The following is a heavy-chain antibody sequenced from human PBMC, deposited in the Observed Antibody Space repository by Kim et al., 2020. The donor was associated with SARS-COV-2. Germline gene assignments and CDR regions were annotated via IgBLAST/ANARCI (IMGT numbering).Heavy chain of an antibody. Sequence: YVYSVKCRFTMSRDNAKNSVHLPMNSLSTEDTAIYYCAALDSVQVPGGIWGQGTLVTVSS. V-gene: IGHV3-48*03. CDR3: AALDSVQVPGGI. D-gene: IGHD3-10*01. J-gene: IGHJ4*02.